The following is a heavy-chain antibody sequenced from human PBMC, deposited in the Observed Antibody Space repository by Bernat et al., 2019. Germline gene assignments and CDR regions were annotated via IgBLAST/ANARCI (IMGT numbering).Heavy chain of an antibody. J-gene: IGHJ3*02. CDR1: GGSISSSGFY. D-gene: IGHD3-10*01. Sequence: HLQLQESGPGLVKPSETLSLTCTVSGGSISSSGFYWAWIRQPPGKGLECIGSIYYSGSTYYSPSLTGRVTISVDTSKNQFSLKLSSVTAADTAVYYCARHSDGSGGYSGLHAFDIWGQGTMVTVSS. V-gene: IGHV4-39*01. CDR3: ARHSDGSGGYSGLHAFDI. CDR2: IYYSGST.